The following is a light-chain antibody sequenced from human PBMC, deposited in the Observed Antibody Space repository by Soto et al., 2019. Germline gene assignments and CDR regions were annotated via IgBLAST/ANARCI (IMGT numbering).Light chain of an antibody. Sequence: EIVLTQSPVTLSLSPGERAILSCRASQSVSSYLAWYQQKPGQAPRLLIYDASNRATGIPARFSGGGSGTDFTLTIDNLEPEDFAIYYCQQRSKWPPITFGQGTRLEIK. J-gene: IGKJ5*01. CDR3: QQRSKWPPIT. CDR2: DAS. V-gene: IGKV3-11*01. CDR1: QSVSSY.